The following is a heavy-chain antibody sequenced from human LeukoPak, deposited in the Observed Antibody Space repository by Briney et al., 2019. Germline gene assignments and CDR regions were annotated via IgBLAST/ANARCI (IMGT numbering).Heavy chain of an antibody. D-gene: IGHD3-10*01. V-gene: IGHV1-3*01. J-gene: IGHJ5*02. CDR3: ARGRITMVRVSFDP. Sequence: ASVKVSCKASGYTFTSYGISWVRQAPGQRLEWMGWINAGNGNTRSSQKFQGRVTITRDTSASTAYMELSSLRPEDTAVYYCARGRITMVRVSFDPWGQGTLVTVSS. CDR2: INAGNGNT. CDR1: GYTFTSYG.